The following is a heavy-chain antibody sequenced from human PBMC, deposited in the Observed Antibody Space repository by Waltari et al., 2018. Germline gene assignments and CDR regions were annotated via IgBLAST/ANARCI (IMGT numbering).Heavy chain of an antibody. Sequence: QLQLQESGSGLVKPSQTLSLTCAVSGGSISSGGYSWRWLRQPPGKGLEWIGYIYHSGSTYYNPSLKSRVTISVDRSKNQFSLKLSSVTAADTAVYYCARVACSGGSCYLFDYWGQGTLVTVSS. CDR1: GGSISSGGYS. CDR2: IYHSGST. J-gene: IGHJ4*02. V-gene: IGHV4-30-2*01. D-gene: IGHD2-15*01. CDR3: ARVACSGGSCYLFDY.